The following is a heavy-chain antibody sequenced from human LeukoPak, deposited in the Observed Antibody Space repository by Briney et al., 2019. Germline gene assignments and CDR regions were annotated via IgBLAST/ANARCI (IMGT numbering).Heavy chain of an antibody. Sequence: PSGTLSLTCAVSGGSISSSNWWSWVRQPPGKGLEWIGEIYHSGSTNYNPSLKSRVTISVDTSKNQFSLKLSSVTAADTAVYYCARGWATAALYYYYGMDVWGQGTTVTVSS. CDR2: IYHSGST. J-gene: IGHJ6*02. D-gene: IGHD2-2*01. V-gene: IGHV4-4*02. CDR3: ARGWATAALYYYYGMDV. CDR1: GGSISSSNW.